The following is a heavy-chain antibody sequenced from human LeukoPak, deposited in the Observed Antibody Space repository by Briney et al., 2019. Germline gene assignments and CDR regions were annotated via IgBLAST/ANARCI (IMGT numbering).Heavy chain of an antibody. V-gene: IGHV4-34*01. CDR1: AGSFIGYY. D-gene: IGHD2-2*01. CDR2: TLHSGDP. CDR3: ARGPIVAVPAVYYYYMDV. J-gene: IGHJ6*03. Sequence: PSETLSLTCAVYAGSFIGYYWTWVRQTPGKGLEWIGDTLHSGDPNYNPSLESRATISVDTSKHQFTLNLTSVTAADTAVYFCARGPIVAVPAVYYYYMDVWGRGTTVTVSS.